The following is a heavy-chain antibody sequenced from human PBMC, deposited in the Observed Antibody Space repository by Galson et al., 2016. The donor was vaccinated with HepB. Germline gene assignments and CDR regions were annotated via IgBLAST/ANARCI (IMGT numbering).Heavy chain of an antibody. CDR1: GYIFTNYW. D-gene: IGHD5-18*01. J-gene: IGHJ6*02. CDR3: ARHGTSGTALVAAIGMDV. V-gene: IGHV5-51*01. Sequence: QSGAEVKKPGESLKISCKGSGYIFTNYWIGWVRQMPGKGLEWMGIIYPGDSDTSYSPSFQGQVTISADKSISTAYLQWSSLKASDTAMFYCARHGTSGTALVAAIGMDVWGQGTTVTVSS. CDR2: IYPGDSDT.